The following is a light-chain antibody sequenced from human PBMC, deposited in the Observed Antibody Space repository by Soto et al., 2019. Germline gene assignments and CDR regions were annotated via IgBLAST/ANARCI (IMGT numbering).Light chain of an antibody. CDR3: CSSAGSGTYV. J-gene: IGLJ1*01. CDR1: SSDVGSYNL. V-gene: IGLV2-23*01. Sequence: QSALTQPASVSGSPGQSITISCTGTSSDVGSYNLVSWYQQHPGKAPKLMIYEGSKRPSGVSNRFSGSKSGNTASLTISGLQAEDEADYYDCSSAGSGTYVFGTGTKVTVL. CDR2: EGS.